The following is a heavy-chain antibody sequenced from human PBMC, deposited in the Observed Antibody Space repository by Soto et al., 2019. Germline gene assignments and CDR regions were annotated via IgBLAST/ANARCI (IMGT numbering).Heavy chain of an antibody. V-gene: IGHV3-30*18. CDR1: GFPFSSYG. D-gene: IGHD6-13*01. CDR3: AKGGGGIAAAGPDY. Sequence: QVQLVESGGGVVQPGRSLRLSCAASGFPFSSYGMHWVRQAPGKGLEWVAVISYDGSNKYYADSVKGRFTISRDNSKNTLYLQMNSLRAEDTAVYYCAKGGGGIAAAGPDYWGQGTLVTVSS. CDR2: ISYDGSNK. J-gene: IGHJ4*02.